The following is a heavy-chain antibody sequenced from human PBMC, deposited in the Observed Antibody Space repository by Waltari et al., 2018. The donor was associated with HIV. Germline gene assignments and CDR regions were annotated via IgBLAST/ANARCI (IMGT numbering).Heavy chain of an antibody. CDR3: ARKYCSGGSCYWYFDL. J-gene: IGHJ2*01. CDR2: ISTSGST. CDR1: GGSIGRGISH. V-gene: IGHV4-61*09. Sequence: QVQLQESGPGRVKPSQTLSLTCPVSGGSIGRGISHWSWIRPPAGKGLEWIGHISTSGSTNYNPSLKSRVTISVDTSKNQFSLKLNSVPAADTAVYYCARKYCSGGSCYWYFDLWGRGTLVTVSS. D-gene: IGHD2-15*01.